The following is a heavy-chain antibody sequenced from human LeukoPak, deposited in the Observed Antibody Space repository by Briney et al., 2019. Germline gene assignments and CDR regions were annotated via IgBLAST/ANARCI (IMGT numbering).Heavy chain of an antibody. V-gene: IGHV3-74*03. CDR1: GFTFSSYS. CDR3: AKLDWLDP. J-gene: IGHJ5*02. Sequence: GGSLRLSCAASGFTFSSYSMNWVRQAPGKGLEWVSRSEGDDSTTTYADSVKGRFTVSRDTAKNTLYLQMNSLRVEDTAVYYCAKLDWLDPWGQGTLVTVSP. CDR2: SEGDDSTT.